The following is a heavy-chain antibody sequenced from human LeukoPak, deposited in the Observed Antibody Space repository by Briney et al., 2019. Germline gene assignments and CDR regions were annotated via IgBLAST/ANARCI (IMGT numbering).Heavy chain of an antibody. CDR3: AKDLRKAVAGTFYFDY. J-gene: IGHJ4*02. D-gene: IGHD6-19*01. Sequence: LPGGSLRLSCAASGFTFSDYYMSWIRQAPGKGLEWVSAISGSGGSTYYADSVKGRFTISRDNSKNTLYLQMNSLRAEDTAVYYCAKDLRKAVAGTFYFDYWGQGTLVTVSS. CDR2: ISGSGGST. CDR1: GFTFSDYY. V-gene: IGHV3-23*01.